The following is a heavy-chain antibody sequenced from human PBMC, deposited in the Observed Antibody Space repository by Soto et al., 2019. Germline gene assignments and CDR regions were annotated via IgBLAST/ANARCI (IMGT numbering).Heavy chain of an antibody. V-gene: IGHV1-69*01. D-gene: IGHD3-3*01. J-gene: IGHJ4*02. CDR3: ATPAAWSGYGWVY. CDR2: TIPIFGTA. Sequence: QVQLVQSGAEVKKPGSSVKVSCKASGGTFSSYAISWVRQAPGQGLEWMGGTIPIFGTANYAQKFQGRVTITADESTSTAYMELSSLRDEATAVYYCATPAAWSGYGWVYWGQGTLVHVSS. CDR1: GGTFSSYA.